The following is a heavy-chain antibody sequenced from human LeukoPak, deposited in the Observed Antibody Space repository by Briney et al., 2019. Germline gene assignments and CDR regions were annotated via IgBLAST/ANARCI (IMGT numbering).Heavy chain of an antibody. CDR3: ARDLTIRNYYYGMDV. D-gene: IGHD3-9*01. CDR1: GGTFSSYA. J-gene: IGHJ6*02. Sequence: GASVKVSCKASGGTFSSYAISWVRQAPGQGLEWMGRIIPILGIANYAQKFQGRVTITADKSTSTAYMELSSLRSEDTAVYYCARDLTIRNYYYGMDVWGQGTTVTVSS. V-gene: IGHV1-69*04. CDR2: IIPILGIA.